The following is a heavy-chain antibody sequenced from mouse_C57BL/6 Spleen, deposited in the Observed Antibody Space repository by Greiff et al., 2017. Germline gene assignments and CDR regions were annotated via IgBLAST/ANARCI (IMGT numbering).Heavy chain of an antibody. Sequence: DVKLQESGPELVKPGASVKIPCKASGYTFTDYNMDWVKQSHGKSLEWIGDINPNNGGTIYNQKFKGKATLTVDKSSSTAYMELRSLTSEDTAVYYCARLDGSKYYYAMDYWGQGTSVTVSS. CDR3: ARLDGSKYYYAMDY. D-gene: IGHD2-3*01. V-gene: IGHV1-18*01. J-gene: IGHJ4*01. CDR1: GYTFTDYN. CDR2: INPNNGGT.